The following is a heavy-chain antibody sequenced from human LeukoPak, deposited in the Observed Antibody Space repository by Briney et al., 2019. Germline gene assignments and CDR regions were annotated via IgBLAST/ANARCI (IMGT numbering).Heavy chain of an antibody. CDR2: IYYSGST. D-gene: IGHD5-12*01. CDR3: ARVDLRVATGNWFDP. V-gene: IGHV4-39*07. J-gene: IGHJ5*02. CDR1: GGSISSSSYY. Sequence: SETLSLTCTVSGGSISSSSYYWDWIRQPPGKGLEWIGSIYYSGSTYYNPSLKSRVTISVDTSKSQFSLKLSSVTAADTAVYYCARVDLRVATGNWFDPWGQGTLVTVSS.